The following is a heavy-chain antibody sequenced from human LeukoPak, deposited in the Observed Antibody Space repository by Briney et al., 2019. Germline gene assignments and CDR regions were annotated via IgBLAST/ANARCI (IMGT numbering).Heavy chain of an antibody. Sequence: GGSLRLSCAASGFTFSSYSMNWVRQAPGKWLEWVSSISSSSSYIYYADSVKGRFTISRDNAKNSLYLQMNSLRAEDTAVYYCAIVDTAMDFDYWGQGTLVTVSS. J-gene: IGHJ4*02. CDR1: GFTFSSYS. V-gene: IGHV3-21*01. CDR3: AIVDTAMDFDY. D-gene: IGHD5-18*01. CDR2: ISSSSSYI.